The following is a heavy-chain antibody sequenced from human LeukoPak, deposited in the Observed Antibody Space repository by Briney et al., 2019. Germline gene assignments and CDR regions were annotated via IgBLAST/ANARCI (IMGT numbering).Heavy chain of an antibody. J-gene: IGHJ5*02. CDR2: INPSGGST. CDR1: GYTFTSYY. CDR3: ARGGVSSWTIWIAAADPNWFDP. V-gene: IGHV1-46*01. Sequence: ASVKVSCKASGYTFTSYYMHWVRPAPGQGLEWMGIINPSGGSTSYAQKFQGRVTMTRDTSTSTVYMELSSLRSEDTAVYYCARGGVSSWTIWIAAADPNWFDPWGQGTLVTVSS. D-gene: IGHD6-13*01.